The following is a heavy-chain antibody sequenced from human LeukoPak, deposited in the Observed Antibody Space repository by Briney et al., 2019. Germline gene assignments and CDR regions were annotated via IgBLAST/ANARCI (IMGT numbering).Heavy chain of an antibody. CDR3: ATDRGWRTSGYYLYYFEY. Sequence: PGGSLRLSCVASGFIFTNYFMSWVRQAPGKGLEWVASIKHDGSEKYYVDSVRGRFTISRDNTMNSLYLQMSSLRAEDTAVYYCATDRGWRTSGYYLYYFEYWGQGTLVTYSS. CDR2: IKHDGSEK. D-gene: IGHD3-3*01. J-gene: IGHJ4*02. CDR1: GFIFTNYF. V-gene: IGHV3-7*01.